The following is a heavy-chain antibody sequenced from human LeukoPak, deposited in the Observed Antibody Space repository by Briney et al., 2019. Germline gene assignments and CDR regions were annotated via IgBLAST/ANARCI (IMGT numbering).Heavy chain of an antibody. Sequence: GGSLRLSCAASGFTFSSYGMHWVRQPPGKGLEWVAVIWYDGNNKYYADSVKGLFTISSDNSKNTLYLQMNNLRAEDTAVYYCAKDMVRGVSYYYYMDVWGKGTTVTVSS. J-gene: IGHJ6*03. CDR3: AKDMVRGVSYYYYMDV. CDR2: IWYDGNNK. D-gene: IGHD3-10*01. CDR1: GFTFSSYG. V-gene: IGHV3-33*06.